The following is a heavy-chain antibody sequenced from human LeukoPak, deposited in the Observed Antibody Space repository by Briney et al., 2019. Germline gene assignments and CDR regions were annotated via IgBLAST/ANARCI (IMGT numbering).Heavy chain of an antibody. CDR3: AREGSGYPY. V-gene: IGHV1-2*02. CDR2: INPNSGAT. D-gene: IGHD3-22*01. Sequence: ASVKVSFKASGYTFTGYYMHWVRQAPGQGLEWMGWINPNSGATNYAQKSQGRVTMTRDTSISTAYMEVSRLRSDDTAVFYCAREGSGYPYWGQGTLVTVSS. CDR1: GYTFTGYY. J-gene: IGHJ4*02.